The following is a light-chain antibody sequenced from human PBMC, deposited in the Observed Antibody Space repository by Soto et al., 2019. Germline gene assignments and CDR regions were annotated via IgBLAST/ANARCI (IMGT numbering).Light chain of an antibody. V-gene: IGLV2-8*01. CDR3: SSYAGNNNRYV. CDR1: SSDVGGYNF. J-gene: IGLJ1*01. CDR2: EVN. Sequence: QSALTQPPSASGSPGQSVTISCTGTSSDVGGYNFVSWYQQHPDKAPKLMIYEVNKRPSGVPNRFSGSKSGNTASLTASGLQAEDEADYYCSSYAGNNNRYVFGTGTKVTVL.